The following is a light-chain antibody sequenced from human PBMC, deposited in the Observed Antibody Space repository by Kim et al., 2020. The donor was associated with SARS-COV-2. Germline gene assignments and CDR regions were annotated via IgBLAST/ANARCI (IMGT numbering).Light chain of an antibody. CDR3: AAWDDSLNGWV. CDR2: YDD. Sequence: RQRVTISCSGSSSNIGNNAVTWYQQLPGKAPKLLIYYDDLLPSGVSDRFSGSKSGTSASLAISGLQSEDEADYYCAAWDDSLNGWVFGGGTKLTVL. CDR1: SSNIGNNA. J-gene: IGLJ3*02. V-gene: IGLV1-36*01.